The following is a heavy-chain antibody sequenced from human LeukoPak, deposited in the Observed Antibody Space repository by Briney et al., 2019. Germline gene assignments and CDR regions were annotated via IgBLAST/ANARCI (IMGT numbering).Heavy chain of an antibody. CDR2: INPHSGGT. Sequence: ASVKVSCKASGYTFTGYYMHWVRQAPGQGLEWMGWINPHSGGTSYAQNFRGPVTVARDTSINTAYMELSSLRSDDTAVYYCARGYHGDYYLDFWGQGTLVTVSS. D-gene: IGHD4-17*01. CDR1: GYTFTGYY. CDR3: ARGYHGDYYLDF. V-gene: IGHV1-2*02. J-gene: IGHJ4*02.